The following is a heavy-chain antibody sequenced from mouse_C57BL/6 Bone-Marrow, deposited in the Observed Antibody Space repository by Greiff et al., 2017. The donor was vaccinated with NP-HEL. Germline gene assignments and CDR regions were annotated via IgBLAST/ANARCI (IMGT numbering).Heavy chain of an antibody. V-gene: IGHV1-72*01. Sequence: QVQLQQPGAELVKPGASVKLSCKASGYTFTSYWMHWVKQRPGQGLEWIGRIDPNSGGTKFNEKFKTKATLTVDKPSSTAYMQLSSLTSEDSAVYYCARYYYGSRGWYFDVWGTGTTVTVSS. J-gene: IGHJ1*03. D-gene: IGHD1-1*01. CDR3: ARYYYGSRGWYFDV. CDR2: IDPNSGGT. CDR1: GYTFTSYW.